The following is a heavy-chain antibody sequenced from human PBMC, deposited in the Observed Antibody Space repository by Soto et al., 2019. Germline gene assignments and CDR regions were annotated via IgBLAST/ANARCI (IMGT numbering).Heavy chain of an antibody. V-gene: IGHV1-3*01. J-gene: IGHJ4*02. Sequence: KFQGRVTITRDTSASTAYMELSSLRSEDTAVYYCARDLPADYWDQGTLVTVSS. CDR3: ARDLPADY.